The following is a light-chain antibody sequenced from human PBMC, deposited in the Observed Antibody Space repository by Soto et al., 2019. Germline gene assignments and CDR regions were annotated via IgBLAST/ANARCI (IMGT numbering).Light chain of an antibody. V-gene: IGLV2-23*02. CDR2: EVI. Sequence: QSVLTQPASVSGAPGQSITISCTGTSSDVGTYNLVSWYQQHPGKAPKLMIYEVIKRPSGVSNRFSGSKSGNTASLTISGLQAEDEADYYCCSYAGRTVYAFRTGTKVTVL. CDR3: CSYAGRTVYA. CDR1: SSDVGTYNL. J-gene: IGLJ1*01.